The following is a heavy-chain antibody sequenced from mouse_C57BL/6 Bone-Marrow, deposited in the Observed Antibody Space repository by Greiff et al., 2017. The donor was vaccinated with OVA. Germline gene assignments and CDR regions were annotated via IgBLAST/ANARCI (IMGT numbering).Heavy chain of an antibody. CDR2: ISLKSDNYAT. V-gene: IGHV6-3*01. J-gene: IGHJ2*01. CDR3: TLYYGKGKSY. D-gene: IGHD2-1*01. CDR1: GFTFSNYW. Sequence: EVKLVESGGGLVQPGGSMKLSCVASGFTFSNYWMNWVRQSPEKGLEWVAQISLKSDNYATHDAESVKGRFTISNDDSKSSVYMQMNNLRAEDTEIYYCTLYYGKGKSYWGQGTTLTVSS.